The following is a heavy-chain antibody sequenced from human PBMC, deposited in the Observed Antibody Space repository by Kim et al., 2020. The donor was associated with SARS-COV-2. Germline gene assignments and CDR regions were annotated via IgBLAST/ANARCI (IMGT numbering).Heavy chain of an antibody. Sequence: NTKDTQKFQGRVTNTRDTSASTAYMELSSLRSEDTAVYYCARAGNGLVDYWGQGTPVTVSS. J-gene: IGHJ4*02. CDR3: ARAGNGLVDY. D-gene: IGHD2-8*01. CDR2: NT. V-gene: IGHV1-3*01.